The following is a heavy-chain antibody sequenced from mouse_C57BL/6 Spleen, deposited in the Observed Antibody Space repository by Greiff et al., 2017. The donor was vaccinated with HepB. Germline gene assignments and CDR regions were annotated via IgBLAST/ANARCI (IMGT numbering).Heavy chain of an antibody. CDR2: INPNNGGT. Sequence: EVQLQQSGPELVKPGASVKIPCKASGYTFTDYNMDWVKQSHGKSLEWIGDINPNNGGTIYNQKFKGKATLTVDKSSSTAYMELRSLTSEDTAVYYCARRFITTVWYFDVWGTGTTVTVSS. CDR1: GYTFTDYN. J-gene: IGHJ1*03. V-gene: IGHV1-18*01. D-gene: IGHD1-1*01. CDR3: ARRFITTVWYFDV.